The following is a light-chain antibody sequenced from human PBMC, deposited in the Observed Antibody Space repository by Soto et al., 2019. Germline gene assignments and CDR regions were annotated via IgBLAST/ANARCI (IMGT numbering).Light chain of an antibody. Sequence: DIQMTQSPSTLSASVGGRVTITCRASQSISSWLAWYQQKPGKAPKLRIHEASRLESGVPSRFSGSESGTEFTLTISSLHAEDFATYYCQQYTNLPLTFGGGTKVEIK. V-gene: IGKV1-5*01. CDR1: QSISSW. CDR3: QQYTNLPLT. J-gene: IGKJ4*01. CDR2: EAS.